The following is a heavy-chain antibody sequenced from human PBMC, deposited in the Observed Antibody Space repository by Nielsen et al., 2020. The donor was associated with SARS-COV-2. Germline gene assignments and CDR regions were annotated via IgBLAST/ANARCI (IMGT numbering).Heavy chain of an antibody. CDR3: ASWQTYYYDSSGPRDYGMDV. CDR2: ISWNSGSI. D-gene: IGHD3-22*01. V-gene: IGHV3-9*01. CDR1: GFTFDDYA. Sequence: SLKISCAASGFTFDDYAMHWVRQAPGKGLEWVSGISWNSGSIGYADSVKGRFTISRDNAKNSLYLQMNSLRAEDTAVYYCASWQTYYYDSSGPRDYGMDVWGQGTTVTVSS. J-gene: IGHJ6*02.